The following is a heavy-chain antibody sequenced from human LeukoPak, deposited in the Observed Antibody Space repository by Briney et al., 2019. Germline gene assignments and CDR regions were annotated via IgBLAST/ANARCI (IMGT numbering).Heavy chain of an antibody. D-gene: IGHD3-10*01. J-gene: IGHJ5*02. Sequence: LETLSLTCAVSGYSISRGYYWGWIRQPPGKGREGIGSIYHSGSTYYNPSLKSRVTISVDTSKNQFSLKLSSVTAADTAVYYCARVNYYGSGGFDPWGQGTLVTVSS. CDR3: ARVNYYGSGGFDP. CDR2: IYHSGST. V-gene: IGHV4-38-2*01. CDR1: GYSISRGYY.